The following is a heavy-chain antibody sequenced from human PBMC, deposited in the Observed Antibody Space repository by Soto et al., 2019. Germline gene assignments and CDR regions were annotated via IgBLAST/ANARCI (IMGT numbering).Heavy chain of an antibody. V-gene: IGHV4-4*07. Sequence: PSETLSLTCTVSVDSITTYYWSWIRQPAGKGLEWIGRIDTSGNTNYNPSLKSRVTMSVDTSKNQFSLKLSSVTAADTAVYYCARDLSTYDFWSGYPTYYYYYGMDVWGQGTTVTVSS. CDR3: ARDLSTYDFWSGYPTYYYYYGMDV. CDR1: VDSITTYY. D-gene: IGHD3-3*01. J-gene: IGHJ6*02. CDR2: IDTSGNT.